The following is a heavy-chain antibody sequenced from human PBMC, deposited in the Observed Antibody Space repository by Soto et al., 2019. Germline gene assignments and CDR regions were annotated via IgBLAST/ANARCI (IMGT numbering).Heavy chain of an antibody. CDR1: GGSISSGDYY. CDR3: ARGGTVTTLLDY. J-gene: IGHJ4*02. D-gene: IGHD4-17*01. CDR2: IYYSGST. Sequence: QVQLQESGPGLVKPSQTLSLTCTVSGGSISSGDYYWSWIRQPPGKGLEWIGYIYYSGSTYYNPSLKRRVTISVDTSKNQFALKLSSVTAADTAVYYCARGGTVTTLLDYWGQGTLVTVSS. V-gene: IGHV4-30-4*01.